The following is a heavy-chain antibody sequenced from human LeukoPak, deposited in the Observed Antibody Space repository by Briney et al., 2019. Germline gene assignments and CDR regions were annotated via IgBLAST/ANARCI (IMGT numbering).Heavy chain of an antibody. CDR2: ISSSSSYI. V-gene: IGHV3-21*01. CDR1: GFTFSSYS. J-gene: IGHJ4*02. Sequence: GGSLRLSCAASGFTFSSYSMNWVRQAPGKGLEWVSSISSSSSYIYYADSVKGRFTISRDNAKNSLYLQMNSLRAEDTAVYHCARGGLGSYYFDYWGQGTLVTVSS. CDR3: ARGGLGSYYFDY. D-gene: IGHD3-10*01.